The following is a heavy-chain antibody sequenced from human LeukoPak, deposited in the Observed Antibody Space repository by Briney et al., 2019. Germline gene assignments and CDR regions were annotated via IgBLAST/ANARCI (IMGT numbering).Heavy chain of an antibody. CDR2: INHSGST. CDR3: ARHNGDDYVWGSYRPSDPYYYYMDV. CDR1: GGSFSGYY. J-gene: IGHJ6*03. D-gene: IGHD3-16*02. Sequence: PSETLSLTCAVYGGSFSGYYWSWIRQPPGKGLEWIGEINHSGSTNYNPSLKSRVTISVDTSKNQFSLKLSSVTAADTAVYYCARHNGDDYVWGSYRPSDPYYYYMDVWGKGTTVTISS. V-gene: IGHV4-34*01.